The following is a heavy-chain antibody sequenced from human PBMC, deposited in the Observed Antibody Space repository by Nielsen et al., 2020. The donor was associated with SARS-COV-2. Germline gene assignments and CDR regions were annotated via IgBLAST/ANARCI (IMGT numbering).Heavy chain of an antibody. J-gene: IGHJ4*02. D-gene: IGHD4-17*01. CDR1: GGSISSYY. CDR3: ARLNGDYAVGYYFDY. V-gene: IGHV4-59*08. CDR2: IYYSGST. Sequence: SETLSLTCTVSGGSISSYYWSWIRQPPGKGLEWIGYIYYSGSTNYNPSLKSRVTISVDTFKNQFSLKLSSVTAADTAVYYCARLNGDYAVGYYFDYWGQGTLVTVSS.